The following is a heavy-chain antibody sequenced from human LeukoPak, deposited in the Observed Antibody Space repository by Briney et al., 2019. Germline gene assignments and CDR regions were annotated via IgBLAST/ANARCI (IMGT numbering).Heavy chain of an antibody. J-gene: IGHJ4*02. V-gene: IGHV4-59*01. CDR3: ARESLSSYNYGYGSFDY. CDR2: IYHSGPT. D-gene: IGHD5-24*01. CDR1: GGSLISYY. Sequence: PSETLSLTCSVSGGSLISYYWSWLRQPPGKGLEWIGYIYHSGPTNYNPSLKSRVTISVDTSKNQFSLRLSSVTAADTAVYYCARESLSSYNYGYGSFDYWGQGTLVTVSS.